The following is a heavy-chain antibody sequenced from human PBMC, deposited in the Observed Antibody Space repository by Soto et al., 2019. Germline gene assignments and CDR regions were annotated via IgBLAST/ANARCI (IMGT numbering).Heavy chain of an antibody. CDR2: IYTTGST. D-gene: IGHD3-22*01. Sequence: QVQLLESGPGLVKPSETLSLTCTVSGGSISTYFWSWIRQPAGGGLEWIGRIYTTGSTNYNPSLKSRVTISLDTSRNQFSLKLSSVTAADTAVYYCAREGGYFDSSGSGVYHYHGVDVWGQGTTVTVSS. J-gene: IGHJ6*02. CDR3: AREGGYFDSSGSGVYHYHGVDV. V-gene: IGHV4-4*07. CDR1: GGSISTYF.